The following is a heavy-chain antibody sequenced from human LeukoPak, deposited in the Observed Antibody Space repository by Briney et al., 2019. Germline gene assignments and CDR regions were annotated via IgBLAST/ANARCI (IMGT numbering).Heavy chain of an antibody. Sequence: GASVKVSCKASGYSLSNYGLSWVRQAPGQGLEWMGWISGNNGNTNYLQKFQGRVTMTTDTSTNTAYMELRSLRFDDTAVYYCARDLPGYSSAFDIWGQGTMVTVSS. CDR3: ARDLPGYSSAFDI. V-gene: IGHV1-18*01. CDR2: ISGNNGNT. J-gene: IGHJ3*02. D-gene: IGHD6-13*01. CDR1: GYSLSNYG.